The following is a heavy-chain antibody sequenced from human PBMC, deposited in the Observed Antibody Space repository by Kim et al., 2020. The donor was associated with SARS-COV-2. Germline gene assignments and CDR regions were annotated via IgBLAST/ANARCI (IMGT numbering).Heavy chain of an antibody. CDR1: GGTFSSYA. D-gene: IGHD2-21*02. CDR2: IIPIFGTA. Sequence: SVKVSCKASGGTFSSYAISWVRQAPGQGLEWMGGIIPIFGTANYAQKFQGRVTITADESTSTAYMELSSLRSEDTAVYYCARDIKLAYCGGDYYSGGHYFDYWGQGTLLTVSS. CDR3: ARDIKLAYCGGDYYSGGHYFDY. J-gene: IGHJ4*02. V-gene: IGHV1-69*13.